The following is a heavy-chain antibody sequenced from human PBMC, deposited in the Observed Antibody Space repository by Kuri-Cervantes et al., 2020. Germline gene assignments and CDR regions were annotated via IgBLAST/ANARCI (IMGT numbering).Heavy chain of an antibody. Sequence: GGSLRLSCAASGFTFDDYAMHWVRQAPGKGLEWVSGINWNSGSIGYADSVKGRFTISRDNAKNSLHLQMNSLRTEDTALYYCAKDIAYDFWSGYRAGGFDIWGQGSMVTVSS. V-gene: IGHV3-9*01. CDR2: INWNSGSI. J-gene: IGHJ3*02. CDR1: GFTFDDYA. CDR3: AKDIAYDFWSGYRAGGFDI. D-gene: IGHD3-3*01.